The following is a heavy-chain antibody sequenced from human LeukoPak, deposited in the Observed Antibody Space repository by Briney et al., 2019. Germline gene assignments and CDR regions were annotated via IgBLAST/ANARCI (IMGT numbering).Heavy chain of an antibody. CDR2: IDGSSSRT. CDR1: GFIFSDYY. J-gene: IGHJ5*02. D-gene: IGHD4-11*01. CDR3: ARRGTDYCTPSSCHPNWFAP. V-gene: IGHV3-11*03. Sequence: PGGSLRLSCAASGFIFSDYYMSWMRQAPGKGLEWLSYIDGSSSRTNYADSVEGRFTISRDNVKNSLYLQMNSLRAEDTAVYFCARRGTDYCTPSSCHPNWFAPWGQGTQVTVSS.